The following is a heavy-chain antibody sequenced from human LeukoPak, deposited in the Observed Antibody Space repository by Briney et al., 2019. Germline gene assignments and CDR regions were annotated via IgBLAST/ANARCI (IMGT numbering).Heavy chain of an antibody. J-gene: IGHJ4*02. CDR1: GFTFSSYA. D-gene: IGHD1-7*01. CDR3: AKSGTSSMRYYFDY. V-gene: IGHV3-23*01. CDR2: ISGSGGST. Sequence: GGSLRLSCAASGFTFSSYAMSWVRQAPGKGLEWVSAISGSGGSTYYADSVRGRFTISRDNSKNTLYLQMNSLRAEDTAVYYCAKSGTSSMRYYFDYWGQGTLVTVSS.